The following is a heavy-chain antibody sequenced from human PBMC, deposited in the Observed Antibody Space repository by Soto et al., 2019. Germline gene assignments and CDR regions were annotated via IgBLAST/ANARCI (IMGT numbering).Heavy chain of an antibody. CDR1: GFSLTTSGVG. V-gene: IGHV2-5*02. Sequence: QITLNESGPTQVKPRQTLTLTCTFSGFSLTTSGVGVGWIRQSPGKAPEWLALIYWDDDKRYSQSLKSRLTITKDASKKQVVLRMADLDPADTATYYCANRVLRTVFGLVTTTASDFDFGGQGTPVAVS. J-gene: IGHJ4*02. CDR2: IYWDDDK. D-gene: IGHD3-3*01. CDR3: ANRVLRTVFGLVTTTASDFDF.